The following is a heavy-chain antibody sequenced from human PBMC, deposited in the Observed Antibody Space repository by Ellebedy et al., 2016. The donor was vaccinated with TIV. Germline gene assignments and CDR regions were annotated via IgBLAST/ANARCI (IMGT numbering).Heavy chain of an antibody. Sequence: AASVKVSCKVSGYTLTELSIFWVRQAPGEGLEWMGGFDPEDDETNFAQKFQGRLTLTEDTSTDTAYMELSSLTSEDTAVYYCATSKASSWRHHWLDPWGQGTLITVSS. J-gene: IGHJ5*02. V-gene: IGHV1-24*01. CDR2: FDPEDDET. D-gene: IGHD6-13*01. CDR1: GYTLTELS. CDR3: ATSKASSWRHHWLDP.